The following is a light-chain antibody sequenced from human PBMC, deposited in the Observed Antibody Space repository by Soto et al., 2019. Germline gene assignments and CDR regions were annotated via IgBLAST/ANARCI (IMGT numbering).Light chain of an antibody. CDR3: CSYAGSSTSV. CDR2: EGS. CDR1: SSDVGSYNL. J-gene: IGLJ1*01. Sequence: ALTQPASVSGSPGQSITISCTGTSSDVGSYNLVSWYQQHPGKAPKLMIYEGSKRPSGVSNRFSGSKSGNTASLTISGLQAEDEADYYCCSYAGSSTSVFGTGTKVTVL. V-gene: IGLV2-23*01.